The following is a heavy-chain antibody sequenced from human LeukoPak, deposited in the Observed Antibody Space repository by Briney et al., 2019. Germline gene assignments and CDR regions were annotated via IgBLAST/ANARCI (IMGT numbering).Heavy chain of an antibody. Sequence: SVKVSCKASGGTLSSYAISWVRQPPGQGLEWMGGIIPIFGTANYAQKFQGRVTTTTDESTSTAYMELSSLRSEDTAVYYCARSRPTVPQSWFDPWGQGTLVTVSS. CDR1: GGTLSSYA. D-gene: IGHD4-17*01. V-gene: IGHV1-69*05. CDR2: IIPIFGTA. J-gene: IGHJ5*02. CDR3: ARSRPTVPQSWFDP.